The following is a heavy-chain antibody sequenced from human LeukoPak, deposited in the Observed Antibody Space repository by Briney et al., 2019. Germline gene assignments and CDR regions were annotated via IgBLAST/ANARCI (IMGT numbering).Heavy chain of an antibody. V-gene: IGHV4-59*08. J-gene: IGHJ6*03. CDR2: IYVTGT. CDR3: ARHIGGGIEDMDV. Sequence: KTSETLSLTCTVSGGSIGTYYWSWIRQSPGKGLEWIGYIYVTGTRYNPYLQCRVTISVDRSRNQFFLKMSSVTAADTAVYYYARHIGGGIEDMDVWGKGTKVIVSS. D-gene: IGHD3-16*02. CDR1: GGSIGTYY.